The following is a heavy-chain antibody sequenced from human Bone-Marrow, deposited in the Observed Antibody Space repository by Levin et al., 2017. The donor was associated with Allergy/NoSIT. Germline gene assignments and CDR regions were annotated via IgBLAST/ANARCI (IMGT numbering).Heavy chain of an antibody. Sequence: SETLSLTCTVSGGSISSYYWSWIRQPAGKGLEWIGRIYTSGSTNYNPSLKSRVTMSVDTSKNQLSLKLSSVTAADTAVYYCARDAFYDYVWGSYRPKGMDVWGQGTTVTVSS. CDR3: ARDAFYDYVWGSYRPKGMDV. D-gene: IGHD3-16*02. CDR2: IYTSGST. V-gene: IGHV4-4*07. J-gene: IGHJ6*02. CDR1: GGSISSYY.